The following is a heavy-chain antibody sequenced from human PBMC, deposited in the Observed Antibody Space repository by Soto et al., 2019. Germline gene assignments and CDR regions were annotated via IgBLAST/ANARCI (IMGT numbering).Heavy chain of an antibody. D-gene: IGHD3-10*01. CDR3: ARLIMVRGVIITYDY. CDR2: IYYSGST. CDR1: GGSISSSSYY. V-gene: IGHV4-39*01. Sequence: QLQLQESGPGLVKPSETLSLTCTVSGGSISSSSYYWGWIRQPPGKGLEWIGSIYYSGSTYYNPSLKSRVTISVDTSKNPFSLKLSSVTAADTAVYYCARLIMVRGVIITYDYWGQGTLVTVSS. J-gene: IGHJ4*02.